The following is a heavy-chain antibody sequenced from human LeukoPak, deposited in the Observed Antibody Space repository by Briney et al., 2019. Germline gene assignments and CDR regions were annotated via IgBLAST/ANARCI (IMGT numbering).Heavy chain of an antibody. CDR2: IKHDGSEK. CDR1: GFTFSSYW. Sequence: GGSLRLSCAASGFTFSSYWMSWVRQAPGKGLEWVANIKHDGSEKYYVESVKGRFTISRDNARNSLHVQMNSLRAEDTAIYYCARGYGDYGGQDFDYWGQGTLVTVSS. CDR3: ARGYGDYGGQDFDY. D-gene: IGHD4-17*01. V-gene: IGHV3-7*04. J-gene: IGHJ4*02.